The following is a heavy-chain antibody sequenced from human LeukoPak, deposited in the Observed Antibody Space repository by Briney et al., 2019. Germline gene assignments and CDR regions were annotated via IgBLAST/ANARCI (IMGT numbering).Heavy chain of an antibody. CDR1: GGTFSSYA. CDR2: IIPIFGTA. D-gene: IGHD5-18*01. CDR3: ARDGYSYGVTGPFDY. Sequence: ASVKVSRKASGGTFSSYAISWVRQAPGQGLEWMGGIIPIFGTANYAQKFQGRVTITADESTSTAYMELSSLRSEDTAAYYCARDGYSYGVTGPFDYWGQGTLVTVSS. V-gene: IGHV1-69*01. J-gene: IGHJ4*02.